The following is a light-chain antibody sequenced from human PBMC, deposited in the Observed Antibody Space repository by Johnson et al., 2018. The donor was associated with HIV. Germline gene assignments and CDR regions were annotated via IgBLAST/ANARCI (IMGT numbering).Light chain of an antibody. CDR2: ENN. J-gene: IGLJ1*01. Sequence: QSVLTQPPSVSAAPGQKVTISCSGSSSNIGNNYVSWLQHLPGTAPKLLIYENNKRPSGIPDRFSASKYGTSATLGITGLQTGDAADYYCGTWDSSLSAGVVGTGTKVTVL. CDR1: SSNIGNNY. CDR3: GTWDSSLSAGV. V-gene: IGLV1-51*02.